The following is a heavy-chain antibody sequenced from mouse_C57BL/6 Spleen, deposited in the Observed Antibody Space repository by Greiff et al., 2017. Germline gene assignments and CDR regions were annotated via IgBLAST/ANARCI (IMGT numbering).Heavy chain of an antibody. CDR2: IDPNRGGT. CDR3: ARSPDPSYVDY. J-gene: IGHJ4*01. Sequence: QVQLQQPGAELVKPGASVKLSCKASGYTIKSYWMHWVKQRPGKGLEWIGRIDPNRGGTKYTAKFKRKATLTVDTSSSTAYIQLSSLTSEDSAVYYCARSPDPSYVDYWGQGTTLTVSS. V-gene: IGHV1-72*01. D-gene: IGHD2-12*01. CDR1: GYTIKSYW.